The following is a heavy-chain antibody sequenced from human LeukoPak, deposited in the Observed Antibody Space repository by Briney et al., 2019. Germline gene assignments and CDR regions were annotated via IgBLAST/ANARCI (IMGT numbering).Heavy chain of an antibody. D-gene: IGHD1/OR15-1a*01. Sequence: GGSLRLSCAASGFTVSSNYMSWVPQAPGKGLEWVSVIYSGGSTYYADSVKGRFTISRDNSKNTLYLQMNSLRAEDTAVYYCARENNGYYYGMDVWGQGTTVTVSS. CDR2: IYSGGST. CDR3: ARENNGYYYGMDV. J-gene: IGHJ6*02. V-gene: IGHV3-53*01. CDR1: GFTVSSNY.